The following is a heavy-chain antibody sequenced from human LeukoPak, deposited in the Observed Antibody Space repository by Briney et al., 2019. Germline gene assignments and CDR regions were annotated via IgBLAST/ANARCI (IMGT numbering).Heavy chain of an antibody. CDR3: ARIPNYYDSSGYFMGYFDY. Sequence: ASVKVSCKASGYTFTGYYMHWVRQAPGQGLEWMGWINPNSGGTNYAQKCQGRVTMTRDTSISTAYMELSRLRSDDTAVYYCARIPNYYDSSGYFMGYFDYWGQGTLVTVSS. V-gene: IGHV1-2*02. CDR2: INPNSGGT. CDR1: GYTFTGYY. D-gene: IGHD3-22*01. J-gene: IGHJ4*02.